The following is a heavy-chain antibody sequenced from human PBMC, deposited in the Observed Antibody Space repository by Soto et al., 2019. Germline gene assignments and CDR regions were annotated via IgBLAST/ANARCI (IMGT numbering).Heavy chain of an antibody. D-gene: IGHD4-17*01. CDR2: VTRSGST. V-gene: IGHV4-30-2*01. J-gene: IGHJ4*02. CDR1: GGSISSGVYS. Sequence: PSETLSLTCAVSGGSISSGVYSWSWIRQPPGKGLEWIGEVTRSGSTNYNPSLKSRVTISIDTSNKHLSLHLSSVTAADTAVYYCARQKVSRFYGEVDFFDYWGLGTLVTVSS. CDR3: ARQKVSRFYGEVDFFDY.